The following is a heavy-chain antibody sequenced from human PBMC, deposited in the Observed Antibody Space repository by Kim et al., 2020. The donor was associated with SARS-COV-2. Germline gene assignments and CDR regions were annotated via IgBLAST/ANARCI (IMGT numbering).Heavy chain of an antibody. CDR2: IYYSGST. J-gene: IGHJ5*02. Sequence: SETLSLTCTVSGGSISSSSYYWGWIRQPPGKGLEWIGSIYYSGSTYYNPSLKSRVTISVDTSKNQFSLKLSSVTAADTAVYYCARHGNIVVVPAAIGSGPVWFDPWGQGTLVTVSS. CDR3: ARHGNIVVVPAAIGSGPVWFDP. D-gene: IGHD2-2*01. V-gene: IGHV4-39*01. CDR1: GGSISSSSYY.